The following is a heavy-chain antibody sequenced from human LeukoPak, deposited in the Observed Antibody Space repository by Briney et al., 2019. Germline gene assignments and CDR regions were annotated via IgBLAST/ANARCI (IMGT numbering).Heavy chain of an antibody. V-gene: IGHV3-48*04. J-gene: IGHJ4*02. D-gene: IGHD6-6*01. CDR1: GFTFSSYS. CDR3: AREYSSSYETPFDY. Sequence: GGSLRLSCVASGFTFSSYSMNWVRQAPGKGLEWVSYISSSSNTIYYADSVKGRFTISRDNAKNSLYLQMNSLRADDTAMYYCAREYSSSYETPFDYWGQGTLVTVSS. CDR2: ISSSSNTI.